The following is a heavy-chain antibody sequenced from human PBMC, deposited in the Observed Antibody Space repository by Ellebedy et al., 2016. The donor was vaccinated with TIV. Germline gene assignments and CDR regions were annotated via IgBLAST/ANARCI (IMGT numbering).Heavy chain of an antibody. CDR3: ARSEYYYDGSGSYYFDY. D-gene: IGHD3-22*01. CDR1: GYSFTSYW. CDR2: IHPGDSDT. J-gene: IGHJ4*02. V-gene: IGHV5-51*01. Sequence: KVSCKGSGYSFTSYWIGWVRQMPGKGLEWMGIIHPGDSDTRYSPSFQGQVTISADKSASTAYLQWSSLKASDTAMYYCARSEYYYDGSGSYYFDYWGQGTLVTVSS.